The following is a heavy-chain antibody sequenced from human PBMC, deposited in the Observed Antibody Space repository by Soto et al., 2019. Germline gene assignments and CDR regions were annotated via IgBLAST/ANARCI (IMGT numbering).Heavy chain of an antibody. Sequence: QEQLEQSGAEVKKPGASVKVSCKASGYTFSSYDINWVRQATGQGLEWMGWMNPNSGDKGYAQKFQGRVTMTRNTAISTAYMELSGLRSDDTALYYCARVPLITVNQGQYYYQFMDVWGKGTTVTVSS. CDR3: ARVPLITVNQGQYYYQFMDV. V-gene: IGHV1-8*01. J-gene: IGHJ6*03. CDR2: MNPNSGDK. CDR1: GYTFSSYD.